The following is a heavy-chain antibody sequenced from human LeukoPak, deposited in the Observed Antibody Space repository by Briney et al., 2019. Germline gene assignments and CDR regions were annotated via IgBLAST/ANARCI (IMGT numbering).Heavy chain of an antibody. Sequence: GGSLRLSCAASGFTFSSYWMSWVRQAPGKGLEWVANINQDGSEKYYVDSVKGRFTISRDNSKNTLYLQMNSLRAEDTAVYYCANPRGHSDYWGQGTLVTVSS. CDR3: ANPRGHSDY. CDR2: INQDGSEK. J-gene: IGHJ4*02. V-gene: IGHV3-7*03. CDR1: GFTFSSYW.